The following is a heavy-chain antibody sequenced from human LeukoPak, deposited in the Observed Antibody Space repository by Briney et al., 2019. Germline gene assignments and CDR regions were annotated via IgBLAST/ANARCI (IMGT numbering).Heavy chain of an antibody. CDR3: ARPLSNGYFHDSGGYYPYAMDV. CDR1: GFTFSTST. J-gene: IGHJ6*02. Sequence: GGSLRLSCAASGFTFSTSTMHWVRQAPGKGLEWVAVISYDGSNKFYADSVKGGFAISRDNSKNTLYLQMNSLRGYDSAVYYCARPLSNGYFHDSGGYYPYAMDVWGQGTTVTVSS. CDR2: ISYDGSNK. D-gene: IGHD3-22*01. V-gene: IGHV3-30*09.